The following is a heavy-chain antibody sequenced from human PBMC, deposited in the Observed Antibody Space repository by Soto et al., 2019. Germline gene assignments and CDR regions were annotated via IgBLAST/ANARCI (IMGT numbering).Heavy chain of an antibody. V-gene: IGHV4-59*01. D-gene: IGHD1-7*01. CDR3: ARETRAGTMX. Sequence: PSETLSLTCTVSGGSISSYYWSWIRQPPGKGLEWIGYIYYSGSTNYNPSLKSRVTISVDTSKNQFSLKLSSVTAADTAVYYCARETRAGTMXWGQGTLVTVSS. J-gene: IGHJ5*02. CDR2: IYYSGST. CDR1: GGSISSYY.